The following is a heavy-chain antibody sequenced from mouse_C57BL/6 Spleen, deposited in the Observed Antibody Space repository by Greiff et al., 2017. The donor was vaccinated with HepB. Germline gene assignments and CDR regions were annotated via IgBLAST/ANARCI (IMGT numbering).Heavy chain of an antibody. CDR3: SRGGMDY. Sequence: EVKLVESGGGLVKPGGSLKLSCAASGFTFSSYAMSWVRQTPEKRLEWVATISDGGSYTYYPDNVKGRVTISRDNAKINLYLQMSHLKSEDTAMYYCSRGGMDYWGQGTSVTVSS. D-gene: IGHD1-1*02. V-gene: IGHV5-4*03. CDR2: ISDGGSYT. J-gene: IGHJ4*01. CDR1: GFTFSSYA.